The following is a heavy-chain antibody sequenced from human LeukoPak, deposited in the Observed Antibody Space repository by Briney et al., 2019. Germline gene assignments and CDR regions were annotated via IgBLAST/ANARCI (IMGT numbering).Heavy chain of an antibody. V-gene: IGHV6-1*01. J-gene: IGHJ5*02. CDR3: ATSRDGYNFEGDWFDP. CDR1: GDSISSNSAA. CDR2: TYYRSKWYN. D-gene: IGHD5-24*01. Sequence: SQTLSLTCAISGDSISSNSAAWNWIRQSPSRDLEWLGRTYYRSKWYNDYAVSVKGRITINPDTSKNQFSLQLNSVTPEDTAVYYCATSRDGYNFEGDWFDPWGQGTLVTVSS.